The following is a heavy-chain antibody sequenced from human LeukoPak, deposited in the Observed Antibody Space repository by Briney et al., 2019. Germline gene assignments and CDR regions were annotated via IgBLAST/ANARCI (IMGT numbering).Heavy chain of an antibody. Sequence: GGSLRLSCAASGFTFSNYPIHWVRQSPGKGLEWVGLISYDGNNKYYADSVKGRFTMSRDNAKNTLYLQMTSLRAEDTAVYYCARDGSGYLDYWGQGTLVTVSS. CDR1: GFTFSNYP. D-gene: IGHD3-22*01. CDR2: ISYDGNNK. V-gene: IGHV3-30*07. CDR3: ARDGSGYLDY. J-gene: IGHJ4*02.